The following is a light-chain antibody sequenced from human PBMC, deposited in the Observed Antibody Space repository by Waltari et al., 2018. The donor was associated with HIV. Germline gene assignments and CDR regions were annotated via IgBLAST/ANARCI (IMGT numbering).Light chain of an antibody. CDR3: QQYYSLPPT. Sequence: DIIMTQSPDSLAVSLGERVTINSKSSRNILYNSDNKNYLAWYQQKAGQAPRVLISWASTRPVGVPSSIRTFGVPERFSGSGSGTNFSLTISSLQEDDVAVYYCQQYYSLPPTFGGGTRVERK. CDR2: WAS. J-gene: IGKJ4*01. CDR1: RNILYNSDNKNY. V-gene: IGKV4-1*01.